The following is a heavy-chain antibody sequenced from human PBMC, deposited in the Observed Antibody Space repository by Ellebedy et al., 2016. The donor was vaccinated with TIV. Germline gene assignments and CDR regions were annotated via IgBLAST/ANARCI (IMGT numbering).Heavy chain of an antibody. J-gene: IGHJ4*02. Sequence: GESLKISCAASGFTFSSYSMNWVRQAPGKGLEWVSYISSSSSTIYYADSVKGRFTISRDNSKNTLYLQMNSLRAEDTAVYYCASRITALFDYWGQGTLVTVSS. CDR1: GFTFSSYS. CDR2: ISSSSSTI. V-gene: IGHV3-48*01. D-gene: IGHD3-10*01. CDR3: ASRITALFDY.